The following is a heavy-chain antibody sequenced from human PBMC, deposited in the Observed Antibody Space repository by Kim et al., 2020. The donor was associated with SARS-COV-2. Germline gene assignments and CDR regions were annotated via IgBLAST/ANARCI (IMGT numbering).Heavy chain of an antibody. CDR3: ARVSSGYYYIDY. Sequence: SETLSLTCTVSGGSISSYYWSWIRQPPGKGLEWIGYIYYSGSTNYNPSLKSRVTISVDTSKNQFSLKLSSVTAADTAVYYCARVSSGYYYIDYWGQGTLVTVSS. V-gene: IGHV4-59*01. CDR1: GGSISSYY. CDR2: IYYSGST. J-gene: IGHJ4*02. D-gene: IGHD3-22*01.